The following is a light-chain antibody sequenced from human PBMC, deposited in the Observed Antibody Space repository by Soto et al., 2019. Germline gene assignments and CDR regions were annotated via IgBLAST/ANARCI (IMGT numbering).Light chain of an antibody. CDR1: QSISSY. V-gene: IGKV1-39*01. J-gene: IGKJ2*01. CDR2: AAS. CDR3: QQSYSTPPT. Sequence: DIQMTQSPSSLSASVGDRVTITCRASQSISSYLNWYQQKPGKAPKLLIYAASILQSGVPSRFSGSGSETDFTLTISSLQPEDFATYYCQQSYSTPPTFGQGTKVDIK.